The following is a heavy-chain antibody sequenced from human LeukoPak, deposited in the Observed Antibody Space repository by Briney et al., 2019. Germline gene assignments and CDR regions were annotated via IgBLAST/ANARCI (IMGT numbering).Heavy chain of an antibody. V-gene: IGHV3-7*01. D-gene: IGHD2-2*01. CDR1: GFRFGWDW. CDR3: ATLDSTKSVL. J-gene: IGHJ1*01. CDR2: VKQDGTEK. Sequence: GGSLRLSCVASGFRFGWDWISWVRQAPGKGLEWVACVKQDGTEKNYVVSVWGRFTVSVDNGKNSLYLQMNSLRAEDTAKYYCATLDSTKSVLWGRGSAVIVSS.